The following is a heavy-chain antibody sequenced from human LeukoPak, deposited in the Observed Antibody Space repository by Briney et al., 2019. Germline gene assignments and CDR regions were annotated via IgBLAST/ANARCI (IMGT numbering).Heavy chain of an antibody. Sequence: PSETLSLTCTVSGGSMSTYYWSWIRQSPGKGLEWIGNIYSSGSTNYNPSLKSRVTISIDSSRNQFSLRVNAVTAADTAIYYCARAQQWLVPYFLDYWGQGTLLTVSS. CDR2: IYSSGST. D-gene: IGHD6-19*01. CDR1: GGSMSTYY. J-gene: IGHJ4*02. CDR3: ARAQQWLVPYFLDY. V-gene: IGHV4-59*01.